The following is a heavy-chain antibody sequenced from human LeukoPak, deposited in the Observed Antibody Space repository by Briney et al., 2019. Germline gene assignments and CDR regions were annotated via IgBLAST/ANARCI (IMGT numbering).Heavy chain of an antibody. CDR2: IIPILGIA. J-gene: IGHJ4*02. CDR3: ARGGLYYYDSSGYYGYFDY. D-gene: IGHD3-22*01. Sequence: ASVKVSCKASGGTFSNYAISWVRQAPGQGLEWMGRIIPILGIANYAQKFQGRVTITADKSTSTAYMELSSLRSEDTAVYYCARGGLYYYDSSGYYGYFDYWGQGTLVTVSS. V-gene: IGHV1-69*04. CDR1: GGTFSNYA.